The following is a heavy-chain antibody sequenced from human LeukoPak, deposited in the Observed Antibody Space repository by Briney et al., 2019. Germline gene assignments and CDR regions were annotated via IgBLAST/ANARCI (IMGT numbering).Heavy chain of an antibody. V-gene: IGHV1-2*02. D-gene: IGHD3-22*01. J-gene: IGHJ3*02. Sequence: ASVKLSCKASGYTFTGYYMHWVRQAPGQGLEWSGWINPNSGGTNYAQKFQGRVTMTRDTSISTAYMELSRLRSDDTAVYYCARVRVRNYYDSTRDAFDIWGQGTMVTVSS. CDR1: GYTFTGYY. CDR3: ARVRVRNYYDSTRDAFDI. CDR2: INPNSGGT.